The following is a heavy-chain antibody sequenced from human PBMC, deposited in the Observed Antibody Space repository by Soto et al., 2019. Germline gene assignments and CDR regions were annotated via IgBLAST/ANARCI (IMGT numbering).Heavy chain of an antibody. CDR1: GGTFSSYA. J-gene: IGHJ6*02. CDR2: IIHIFGTA. V-gene: IGHV1-69*13. Sequence: SVKVSCKASGGTFSSYAISWVRQAPGQGLEWMGGIIHIFGTANYAQKFQGRVTITADESTSTAYMELSSLRSEDTAVYYCARRLYYYYGMDVWGQGTTVTVSS. CDR3: ARRLYYYYGMDV.